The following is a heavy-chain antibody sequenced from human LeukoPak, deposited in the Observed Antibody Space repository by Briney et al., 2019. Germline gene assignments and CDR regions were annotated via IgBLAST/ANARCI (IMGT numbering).Heavy chain of an antibody. Sequence: GGSLRLSCAASGFSFSQYWMNWVRQAPGKGLEWVANIKEDGSEKKCVDSVKGRFTISRDNAKNSLYLQMNSLRVEDTAVYYCASSLYYDGSSGYRPLDYWGLGTLVTVSS. CDR2: IKEDGSEK. CDR1: GFSFSQYW. D-gene: IGHD3-22*01. J-gene: IGHJ4*02. V-gene: IGHV3-7*01. CDR3: ASSLYYDGSSGYRPLDY.